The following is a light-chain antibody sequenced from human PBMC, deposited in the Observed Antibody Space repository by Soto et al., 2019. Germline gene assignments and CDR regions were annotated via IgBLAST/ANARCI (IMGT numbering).Light chain of an antibody. J-gene: IGKJ5*01. CDR2: GAS. Sequence: EIVLTQSPGTLSLSPGERATLSSSASQSVSSSYLAWYQQKPGQAPRLLIYGASSRATGIPDRFSGTGSETDFTLTISRLEPEDFAVYYCQQYDNSPITFGQGTRLENK. CDR1: QSVSSSY. V-gene: IGKV3-20*01. CDR3: QQYDNSPIT.